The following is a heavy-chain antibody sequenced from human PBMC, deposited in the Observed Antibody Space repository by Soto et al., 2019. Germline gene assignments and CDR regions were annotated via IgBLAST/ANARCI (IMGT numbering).Heavy chain of an antibody. Sequence: SVKVSCKASGTFRNYAISWVRQAPGQGVEWMGGIIVLFGTPNYAQKFQDRVTITADEATSTAYMELSRLKSDDTAVYYCARNHSSGWFQAPYYHYGLDVWGQATKVTVS. J-gene: IGHJ6*02. CDR1: GTFRNYA. V-gene: IGHV1-69*13. D-gene: IGHD6-19*01. CDR3: ARNHSSGWFQAPYYHYGLDV. CDR2: IIVLFGTP.